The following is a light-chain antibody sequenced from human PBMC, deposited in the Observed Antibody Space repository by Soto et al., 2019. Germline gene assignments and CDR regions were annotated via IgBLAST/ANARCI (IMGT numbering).Light chain of an antibody. J-gene: IGKJ1*01. Sequence: DIQMTQSPSTLSASVGDRVTITCRASQSISHFLAWYQQKPGKVPKLLIYDASNLGSGVPSRFSGSGSGTDFTLTISGLQPDGFTTYYCQQYTSYSRAFGQGTKVDIK. V-gene: IGKV1-5*01. CDR1: QSISHF. CDR2: DAS. CDR3: QQYTSYSRA.